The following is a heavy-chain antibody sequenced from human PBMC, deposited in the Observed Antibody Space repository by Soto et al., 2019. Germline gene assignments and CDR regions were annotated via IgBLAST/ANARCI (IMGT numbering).Heavy chain of an antibody. J-gene: IGHJ4*02. CDR2: IWYDGSEK. CDR1: GFTFSSYG. CDR3: ARDWCNSTNCNFDY. D-gene: IGHD2-8*01. Sequence: QVQLVESGGGVVQPGRSLRLSCAASGFTFSSYGMHWVRQAPGKGLEWVAVIWYDGSEKYYADSVKGRFTISRDNSKNTLYLQMNSLRVEDTAVYYCARDWCNSTNCNFDYWGQGTLVTVST. V-gene: IGHV3-33*01.